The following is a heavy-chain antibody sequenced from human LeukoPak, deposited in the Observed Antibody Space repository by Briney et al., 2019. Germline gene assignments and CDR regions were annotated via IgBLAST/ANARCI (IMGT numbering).Heavy chain of an antibody. J-gene: IGHJ4*02. CDR1: GFTFSNAW. CDR2: IKSKTDGGTT. CDR3: TTDLVVGAMLVY. V-gene: IGHV3-15*07. Sequence: GGSLRLSCAASGFTFSNAWMNWVRQAPGRGLEWVGRIKSKTDGGTTDYAAPVKGRFTISRDDSKNTLYLQMNGLKTEDTAAYYCTTDLVVGAMLVYWGQGTLVTVSS. D-gene: IGHD1-26*01.